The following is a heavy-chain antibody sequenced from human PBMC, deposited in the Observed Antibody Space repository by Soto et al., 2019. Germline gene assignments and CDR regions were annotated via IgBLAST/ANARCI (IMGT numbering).Heavy chain of an antibody. CDR1: GFTFSSYA. J-gene: IGHJ4*02. V-gene: IGHV3-30-3*01. Sequence: PGGSLRLSCAASGFTFSSYAMHWVRQAPGKGLEWVAVISYDGSNKYYADSVKGRFTISRDNSKNTLYLQMNSLRAEDTAVYYCARSRSRHSSGWYLIDYWGQGTLVTVSS. D-gene: IGHD6-19*01. CDR2: ISYDGSNK. CDR3: ARSRSRHSSGWYLIDY.